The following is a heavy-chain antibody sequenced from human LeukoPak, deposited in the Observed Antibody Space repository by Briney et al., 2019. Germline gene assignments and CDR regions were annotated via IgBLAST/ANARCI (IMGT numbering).Heavy chain of an antibody. CDR2: INHSGST. CDR1: GGSFSDYY. J-gene: IGHJ3*02. V-gene: IGHV4-34*01. CDR3: TRDNGGDWYAFDI. D-gene: IGHD2-21*02. Sequence: PSETLSLTCAVYGGSFSDYYWSCICQPPGQGLEWIGEINHSGSTNYNPSLKSRVTISVDTSKNQFSLKLSSVTAAATALYYCTRDNGGDWYAFDIWGQGTVVTVSS.